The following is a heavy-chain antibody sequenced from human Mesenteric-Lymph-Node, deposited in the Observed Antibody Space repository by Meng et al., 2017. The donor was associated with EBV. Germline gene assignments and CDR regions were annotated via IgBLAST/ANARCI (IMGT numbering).Heavy chain of an antibody. CDR1: AYTFTAYS. D-gene: IGHD5-12*01. J-gene: IGHJ4*02. Sequence: QVQLVQSGAEVKKPGASVTVSCKASAYTFTAYSIHWVRQAPGQGLEWMGRIDPHSGGTNYVQKFQGRVTMSRDTSISTAYMELNNLRSDDTAVYYCARGGSGYDSAFEYWGQGTLVTVST. V-gene: IGHV1-2*06. CDR2: IDPHSGGT. CDR3: ARGGSGYDSAFEY.